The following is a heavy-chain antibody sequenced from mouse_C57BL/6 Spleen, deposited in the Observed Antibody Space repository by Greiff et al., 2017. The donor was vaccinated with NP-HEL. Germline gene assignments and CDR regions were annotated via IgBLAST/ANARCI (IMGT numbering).Heavy chain of an antibody. Sequence: VQLQQSGAELVKPGASVKLSCKASGYTFTSYWMHWVKQRPGQGLEWIGMIHPNSGSTNYNEKFKSKATLTVDKSSSTAYMQLSSLTSEDSAVYYCARSPYYSNYGLAYWGQGTLVTVSA. J-gene: IGHJ3*01. CDR2: IHPNSGST. D-gene: IGHD2-5*01. CDR1: GYTFTSYW. CDR3: ARSPYYSNYGLAY. V-gene: IGHV1-64*01.